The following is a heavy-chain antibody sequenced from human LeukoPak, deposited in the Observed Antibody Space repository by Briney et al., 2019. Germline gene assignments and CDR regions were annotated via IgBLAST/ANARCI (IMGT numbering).Heavy chain of an antibody. CDR2: ISSSGNNT. J-gene: IGHJ4*02. CDR3: VRDLVDPADY. Sequence: GGSLRLSCAASGFTFNSYAMNWVRQAPGKGLEWVSTISSSGNNTYYTDSVKGRFTISRDNSKNTLYLQMNSLRAEDTAVFYCVRDLVDPADYWGQGTLVTVSS. CDR1: GFTFNSYA. D-gene: IGHD2-8*02. V-gene: IGHV3-23*01.